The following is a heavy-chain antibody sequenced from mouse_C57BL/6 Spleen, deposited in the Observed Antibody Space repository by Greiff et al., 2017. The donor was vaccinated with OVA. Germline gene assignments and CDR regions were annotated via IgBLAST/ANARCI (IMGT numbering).Heavy chain of an antibody. D-gene: IGHD1-1*01. CDR1: GFTFSDYY. CDR3: ARHPYYYGSSYGYFDV. J-gene: IGHJ1*03. V-gene: IGHV5-12*01. Sequence: VESGGGLVQPGGSLKLSCAASGFTFSDYYMYWVRQTPEKRLEWVAYISNGGGSTYYPDTVKGRFTISRDNAKNTLYLQMSRLKSEDTAMYYCARHPYYYGSSYGYFDVWGTGTTVTVSS. CDR2: ISNGGGST.